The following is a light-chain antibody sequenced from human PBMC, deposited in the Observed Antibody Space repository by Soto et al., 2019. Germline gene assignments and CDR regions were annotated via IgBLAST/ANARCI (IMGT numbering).Light chain of an antibody. V-gene: IGKV3-11*01. CDR2: DAS. CDR1: QSVSSS. Sequence: EIVLTQSPATLSLSPGETATLSCRASQSVSSSLAWYQQKPGQTPRLLIYDASNRATGFPARFSGSGSGTDFPLTVRSLEPEDFAVYYCQQRSSWPLTFGGGTKVEIK. J-gene: IGKJ4*01. CDR3: QQRSSWPLT.